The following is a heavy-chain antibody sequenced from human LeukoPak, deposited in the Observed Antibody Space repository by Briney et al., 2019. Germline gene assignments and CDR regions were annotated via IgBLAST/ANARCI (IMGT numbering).Heavy chain of an antibody. V-gene: IGHV3-23*01. J-gene: IGHJ4*02. Sequence: GGSLRLSCAASGFTFSDYYMTWVRQAPGKGLEWVSTISGSGGSTYYADSVKGRFTISRDNSKNTLYLQMNSLRAEDTAVYYCAKVGGSGGNAFDYWGQGTLVTVSS. CDR3: AKVGGSGGNAFDY. D-gene: IGHD2-15*01. CDR1: GFTFSDYY. CDR2: ISGSGGST.